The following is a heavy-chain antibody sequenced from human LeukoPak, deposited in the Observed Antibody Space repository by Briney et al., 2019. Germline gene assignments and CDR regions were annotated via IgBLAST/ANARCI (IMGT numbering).Heavy chain of an antibody. J-gene: IGHJ6*02. V-gene: IGHV4-39*07. CDR3: ARGDIVVVPAAQGVYYYGMDV. D-gene: IGHD2-2*01. Sequence: SETLSLTCTVSGGSVSSGSYYWSWIRQPPGKGLEWIGEINHSGSTNYNPSLKSRVTISVDTSKNQFSLKLSSVTAADTAVYYCARGDIVVVPAAQGVYYYGMDVWGQGTTVTVSS. CDR2: INHSGST. CDR1: GGSVSSGSYY.